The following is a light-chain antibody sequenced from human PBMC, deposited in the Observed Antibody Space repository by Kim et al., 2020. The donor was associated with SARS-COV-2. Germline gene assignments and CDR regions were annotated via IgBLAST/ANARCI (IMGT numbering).Light chain of an antibody. CDR3: QQRSNWPPIT. J-gene: IGKJ5*01. V-gene: IGKV3-11*01. CDR1: QSVSSY. CDR2: DAS. Sequence: PEERATPSSRASQSVSSYLAWYQQKPGQAPRLLIYDASNRATGIPARFSGSESGTDFTLTISSLEPEDFAVYYWQQRSNWPPITFGQGTRLEIK.